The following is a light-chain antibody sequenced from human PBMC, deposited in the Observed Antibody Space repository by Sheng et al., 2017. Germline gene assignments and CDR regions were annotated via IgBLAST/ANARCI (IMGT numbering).Light chain of an antibody. V-gene: IGKV3-15*01. Sequence: EIVMTQSPATLSVSPGERATLSCRASQSVSSKLAWYQQKPGQAPRLLIYGASTRATGIPARFSGSGSGTEFTLTISSLQPEDFAVYYCQQYSRWPVPFGGGTKVEIK. CDR1: QSVSSK. CDR3: QQYSRWPVP. CDR2: GAS. J-gene: IGKJ4*01.